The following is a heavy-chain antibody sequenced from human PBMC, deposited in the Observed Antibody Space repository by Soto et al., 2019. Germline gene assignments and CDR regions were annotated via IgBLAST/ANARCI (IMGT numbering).Heavy chain of an antibody. J-gene: IGHJ2*01. V-gene: IGHV3-23*01. Sequence: TSETLRLSCAASGFTLSSYAMSWVRQAPGKGLECVSAITGSGGSTYYADSVKGRFTISRDNSKNTLYLQMNSLRAEDTALYYCAKGSYYYDSSGLRLGYWYFDLWGRGILVTVYS. CDR1: GFTLSSYA. D-gene: IGHD3-22*01. CDR2: ITGSGGST. CDR3: AKGSYYYDSSGLRLGYWYFDL.